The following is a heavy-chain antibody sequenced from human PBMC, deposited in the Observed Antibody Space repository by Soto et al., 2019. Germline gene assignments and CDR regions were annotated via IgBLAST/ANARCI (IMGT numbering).Heavy chain of an antibody. CDR2: IYYSGST. V-gene: IGHV4-59*01. Sequence: SETLSLTCTVSGGSISSYYWSWIRQPPGKGLEWIGYIYYSGSTNYNPSLKSRVTISVDTSKNQFSLKLSSVTAADTAVYYCARDLYSTNWFDPWGQGTLVTVSS. CDR1: GGSISSYY. D-gene: IGHD1-26*01. CDR3: ARDLYSTNWFDP. J-gene: IGHJ5*02.